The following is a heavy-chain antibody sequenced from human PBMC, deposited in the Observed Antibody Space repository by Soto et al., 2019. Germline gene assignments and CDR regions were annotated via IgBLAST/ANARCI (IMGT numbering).Heavy chain of an antibody. J-gene: IGHJ6*02. CDR3: ARDAGYCSSTSCHYYYYDYGMDV. V-gene: IGHV5-10-1*01. CDR2: IDPSDSYT. CDR1: GYSFTSYW. Sequence: GESLKISCKGSGYSFTSYWISWVRQMPGKGLEWMGRIDPSDSYTNYSPSFQGHVTISADKSISTAYLQWSSLKAPDTAMYYCARDAGYCSSTSCHYYYYDYGMDVWGQGTTVTVSS. D-gene: IGHD2-2*01.